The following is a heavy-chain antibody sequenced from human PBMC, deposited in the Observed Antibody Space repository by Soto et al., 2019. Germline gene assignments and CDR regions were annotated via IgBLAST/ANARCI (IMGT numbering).Heavy chain of an antibody. CDR1: GFTFSDNA. J-gene: IGHJ4*02. CDR2: INYNGVGT. D-gene: IGHD3-9*01. CDR3: AASEGYHKAAY. V-gene: IGHV3-23*01. Sequence: SLSCGASGFTFSDNAMTWVRQAPGKGLEWVSSINYNGVGTYYADSVKGRFTISRDNSKHTLFLLMNSLRADDAAVYYCAASEGYHKAAYWGQGTMVTVSS.